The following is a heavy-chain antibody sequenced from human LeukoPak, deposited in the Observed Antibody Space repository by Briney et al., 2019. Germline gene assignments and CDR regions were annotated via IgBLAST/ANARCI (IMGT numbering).Heavy chain of an antibody. Sequence: PGGSLRLSCPASGFTFSDYYMSWIRQAPGKGLEWVSYISSSGSTIYYADSVKGRFTISRDNAKNSLYLQMNSLRAEDTAVYYCARDGYSIVLVTASAFDTWGQGTMVTVSS. CDR1: GFTFSDYY. CDR3: ARDGYSIVLVTASAFDT. CDR2: ISSSGSTI. J-gene: IGHJ3*02. D-gene: IGHD2-21*02. V-gene: IGHV3-11*04.